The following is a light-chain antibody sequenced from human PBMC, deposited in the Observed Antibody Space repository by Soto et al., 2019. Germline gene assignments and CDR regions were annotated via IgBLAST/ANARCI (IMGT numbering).Light chain of an antibody. Sequence: EIVLTQSPGTLYFSQVERSTLSFRASQSVSSSHLAWYQQKPGQAPRLLIYGASSRATGIPDRFSGSGSATDFTLTISRLEPEDFALYYCQHYGRSPITFGQGTRLEIK. CDR1: QSVSSSH. CDR3: QHYGRSPIT. J-gene: IGKJ5*01. CDR2: GAS. V-gene: IGKV3-20*01.